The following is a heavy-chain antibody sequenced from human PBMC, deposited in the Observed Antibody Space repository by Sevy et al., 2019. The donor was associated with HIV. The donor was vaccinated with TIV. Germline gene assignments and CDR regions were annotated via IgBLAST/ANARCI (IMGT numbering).Heavy chain of an antibody. CDR2: IIPIFGTA. J-gene: IGHJ4*02. D-gene: IGHD4-17*01. CDR3: AREIKGYGFFDY. Sequence: ASVKVSCKASGGTFSSYAISWVRQAPGQGLEWMGGIIPIFGTANYAQKFQGRVTITADESTSTAYIELSSLRSEDTAVYYCAREIKGYGFFDYWGQGTLVTVSS. CDR1: GGTFSSYA. V-gene: IGHV1-69*13.